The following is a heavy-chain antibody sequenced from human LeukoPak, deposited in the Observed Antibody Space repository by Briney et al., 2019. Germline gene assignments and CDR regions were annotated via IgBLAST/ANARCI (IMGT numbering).Heavy chain of an antibody. CDR1: GGSISSGSYY. CDR2: IYTSGST. D-gene: IGHD1-26*01. CDR3: ARVPFMGYYYYMDV. Sequence: PSETLSLTCTVSGGSISSGSYYWRWLRQPAGTGLEWIGRIYTSGSTNYNPSLKSRVTISVDTSKNQFSLKLSSVTAADTAVYYCARVPFMGYYYYMDVWGKGTTVTVSS. V-gene: IGHV4-61*02. J-gene: IGHJ6*03.